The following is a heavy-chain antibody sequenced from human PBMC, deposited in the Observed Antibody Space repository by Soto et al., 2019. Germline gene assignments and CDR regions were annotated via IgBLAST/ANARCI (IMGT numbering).Heavy chain of an antibody. CDR3: AKSDYYGSGSYYPRPYYYYGMDV. Sequence: GGSLRLSCASSGFPYPDYAIHRLRQAPGKGLEWVSGISWNSGSIGYADSVKGRFTISRDNAKNSLYLQMNSLRAEDTALYYCAKSDYYGSGSYYPRPYYYYGMDVWGQGTTVTVSS. CDR1: GFPYPDYA. CDR2: ISWNSGSI. V-gene: IGHV3-9*01. J-gene: IGHJ6*02. D-gene: IGHD3-10*01.